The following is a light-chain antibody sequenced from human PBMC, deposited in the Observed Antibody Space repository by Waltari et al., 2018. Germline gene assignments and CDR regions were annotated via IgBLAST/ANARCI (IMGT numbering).Light chain of an antibody. V-gene: IGLV4-69*01. CDR1: SGHSSNI. CDR2: VNSDGSH. CDR3: QTGGHGTWV. Sequence: QLVLTQSPSASASLGASVKLTCTLSSGHSSNIIAWHQQQPEKGPRYLMKVNSDGSHSKGDEIPDRFSGYSSGAERYLTISSVQSEDEADYYCQTGGHGTWVFGGGTKLTVL. J-gene: IGLJ3*02.